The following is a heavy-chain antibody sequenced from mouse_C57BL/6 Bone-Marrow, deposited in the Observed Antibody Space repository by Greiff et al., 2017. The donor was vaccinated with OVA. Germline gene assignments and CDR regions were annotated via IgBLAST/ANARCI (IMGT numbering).Heavy chain of an antibody. CDR1: GYTFTSYW. J-gene: IGHJ4*01. D-gene: IGHD3-1*01. CDR3: ARRRGYLYARDY. Sequence: VQLQQSGAELVKPGASVKLSCKASGYTFTSYWMHWVKQRPGQGLEWIGMIHPNSGSTNYNEKFKSKATLTVDKSSSTAYLQLSSLTSEDSAVYYCARRRGYLYARDYWGQGTSVTVSS. V-gene: IGHV1-64*01. CDR2: IHPNSGST.